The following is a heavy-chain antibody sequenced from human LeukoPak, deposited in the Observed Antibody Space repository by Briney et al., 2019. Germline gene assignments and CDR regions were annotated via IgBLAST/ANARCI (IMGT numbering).Heavy chain of an antibody. CDR3: ERDFRSADY. Sequence: PGGSLRLSCTASGFTFSNYCMHWVRQTPGKGLIWVSRICPGGTITNYADSVKGRFTISRDDAKNMMFLQMNSLRADDTAVYYCERDFRSADYGGQGPLVTVS. V-gene: IGHV3-74*01. J-gene: IGHJ4*02. CDR1: GFTFSNYC. CDR2: ICPGGTIT.